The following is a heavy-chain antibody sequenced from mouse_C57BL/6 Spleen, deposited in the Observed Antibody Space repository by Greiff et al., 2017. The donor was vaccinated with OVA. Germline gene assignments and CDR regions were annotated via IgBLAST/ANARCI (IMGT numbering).Heavy chain of an antibody. Sequence: EVQLQQSGPELVKPGASVKISCKASGYTFTDYYMNWVKQSHGKSLEWIGDINPNNGGSSYIQKFMGKATLTVDKSSSTAYLELRSQTSEDAAIYYCARPQLTRTPDYFDYWGQGTTLTVSS. CDR1: GYTFTDYY. CDR3: ARPQLTRTPDYFDY. J-gene: IGHJ2*01. D-gene: IGHD4-1*01. V-gene: IGHV1-26*01. CDR2: INPNNGGS.